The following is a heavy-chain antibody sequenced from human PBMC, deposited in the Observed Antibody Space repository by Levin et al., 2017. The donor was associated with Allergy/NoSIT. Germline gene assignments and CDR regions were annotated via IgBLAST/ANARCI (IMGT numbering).Heavy chain of an antibody. Sequence: GGSLRLSCGASGFTFNNYAMSWVRQAPGKGLEWVSGISGSGGDTYYAESVKGRLTVSRDNSKNTLYLQINSLRAEDTAVYHCARDQSRGSGRNALAVWGRGTMVTVSS. CDR3: ARDQSRGSGRNALAV. J-gene: IGHJ3*01. CDR2: ISGSGGDT. CDR1: GFTFNNYA. D-gene: IGHD3-10*01. V-gene: IGHV3-23*01.